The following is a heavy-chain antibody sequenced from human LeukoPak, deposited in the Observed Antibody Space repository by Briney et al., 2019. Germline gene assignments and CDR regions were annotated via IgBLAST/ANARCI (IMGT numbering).Heavy chain of an antibody. Sequence: PSETLSLTCTVSGGSISSNNFYWGWIRQPPGKGLEWIGTIFYGGNTYYSPSLKSRVTMSVDTSKNQFSLKLTSVTAADTAVYYCARTTEGGYTYGYFYYYYMDVWGKGTTVTISS. CDR2: IFYGGNT. D-gene: IGHD5-18*01. V-gene: IGHV4-39*07. CDR3: ARTTEGGYTYGYFYYYYMDV. CDR1: GGSISSNNFY. J-gene: IGHJ6*03.